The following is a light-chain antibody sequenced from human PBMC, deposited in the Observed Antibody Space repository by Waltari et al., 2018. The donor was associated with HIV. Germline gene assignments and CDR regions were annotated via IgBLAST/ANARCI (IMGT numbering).Light chain of an antibody. CDR1: SSNIGNNY. J-gene: IGLJ2*01. CDR3: GTWDSRLSAVI. CDR2: DNN. Sequence: QSVLTQPPSVSAAPGQKVTISCSGSSSNIGNNYVSWYQQLPGTAPKLLIYDNNKRVSGIPDRFSGSKSGTSATLGITGLQTGDEADYYCGTWDSRLSAVIFGGGTKLTVL. V-gene: IGLV1-51*01.